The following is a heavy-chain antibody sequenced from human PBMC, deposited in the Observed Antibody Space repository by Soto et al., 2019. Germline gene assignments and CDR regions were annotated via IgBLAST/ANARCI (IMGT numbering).Heavy chain of an antibody. Sequence: PGGSLRLSCAASGFTFSNYAMSWVRQAPGKGLEWVSGTSGSGSTTYYADSVKGRFTISRDNSKNTLYLQMNSLRAEDTAVYYCAKDRKSGSGWYWDYWGQGTLVTVSS. CDR3: AKDRKSGSGWYWDY. J-gene: IGHJ4*02. V-gene: IGHV3-23*01. D-gene: IGHD6-19*01. CDR1: GFTFSNYA. CDR2: TSGSGSTT.